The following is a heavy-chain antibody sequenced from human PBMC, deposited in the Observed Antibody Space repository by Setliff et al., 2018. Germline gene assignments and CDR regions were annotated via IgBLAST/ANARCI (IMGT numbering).Heavy chain of an antibody. CDR3: ARIGYSSSWYGRGAFDI. J-gene: IGHJ3*02. CDR2: IYPGDSDT. D-gene: IGHD6-13*01. Sequence: GASLTISCKGSGYSFTSYWIGWVRQMPGKGLEWMGIIYPGDSDTRYSPSFQGQVTISADKSISTAYLQWSSLKASDTAMYYCARIGYSSSWYGRGAFDIWGQGTMVTVSS. V-gene: IGHV5-51*01. CDR1: GYSFTSYW.